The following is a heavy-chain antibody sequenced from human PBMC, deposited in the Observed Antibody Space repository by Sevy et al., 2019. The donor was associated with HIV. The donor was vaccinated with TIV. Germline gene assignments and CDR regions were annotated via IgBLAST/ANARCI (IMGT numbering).Heavy chain of an antibody. V-gene: IGHV3-30-3*01. CDR2: ISYDGSNK. CDR1: GFTFSSYA. CDR3: ARARGDTAMAPHFDY. Sequence: GGSLRLSCAASGFTFSSYAMHWVRQAPGKGLEWVAVISYDGSNKYYADSVKGRFTISRDNSKNTLYLQMKSLRAEDTAVYYCARARGDTAMAPHFDYWGQGTLVTVSS. D-gene: IGHD5-18*01. J-gene: IGHJ4*02.